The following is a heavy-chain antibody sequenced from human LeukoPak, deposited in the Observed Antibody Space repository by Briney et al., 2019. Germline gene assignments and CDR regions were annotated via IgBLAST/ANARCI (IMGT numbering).Heavy chain of an antibody. D-gene: IGHD1-26*01. V-gene: IGHV4-34*01. CDR3: ARGGWELPLDY. CDR1: GFTFSSYS. CDR2: INHSGST. J-gene: IGHJ4*02. Sequence: GSLRLSCAASGFTFSSYSMNWVRQAPGKGLEWIGEINHSGSTNYNPSLKSRVTLSVDTSKNQFSLKLSSVTAADTAVYYCARGGWELPLDYWGQGTLVTVSS.